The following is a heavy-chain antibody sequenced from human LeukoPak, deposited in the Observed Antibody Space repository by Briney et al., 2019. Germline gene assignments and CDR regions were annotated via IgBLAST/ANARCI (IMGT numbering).Heavy chain of an antibody. CDR3: ARSADERYFDWLSNDYYYYGMDV. J-gene: IGHJ6*02. CDR1: GFTFSSYA. V-gene: IGHV3-23*01. D-gene: IGHD3-9*01. Sequence: PGGSLRLSCAASGFTFSSYAMSWVRQAPGKGLEWVSAISGSGGSTYYADSVKGRFTISRDNSKNTLYLQMNSLRAEDTAVYYCARSADERYFDWLSNDYYYYGMDVWGQGTTVTVSS. CDR2: ISGSGGST.